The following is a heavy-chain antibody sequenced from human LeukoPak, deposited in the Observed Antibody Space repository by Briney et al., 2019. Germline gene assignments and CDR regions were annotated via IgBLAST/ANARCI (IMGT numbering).Heavy chain of an antibody. J-gene: IGHJ6*02. CDR2: ISIISNYT. D-gene: IGHD3-22*01. CDR1: GFTFSNDY. CDR3: ARCGTANNYHDYGMDG. V-gene: IGHV3-11*03. Sequence: GGPLRLSYPASGFTFSNDYMRWIRQAPGKGLEWVSYISIISNYTNYADSVKGRFTISRDNAKNSLHLQMNSLRAEDTAVYYCARCGTANNYHDYGMDGWGQGTTVTVSS.